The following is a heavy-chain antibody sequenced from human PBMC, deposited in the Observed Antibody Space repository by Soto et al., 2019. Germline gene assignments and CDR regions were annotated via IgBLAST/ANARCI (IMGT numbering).Heavy chain of an antibody. J-gene: IGHJ6*02. CDR2: TYYRYKWYN. Sequence: SQTLSLTCAISGDSVSSNSAAWNWIRQSPSRGLECLGRTYYRYKWYNDYAVSVKSRITINQDTSKNQFSLQLNSVTPEDTAVYYCAREGYCSSELLGDYYCFGMDFWGQGTTVTVSS. CDR3: AREGYCSSELLGDYYCFGMDF. CDR1: GDSVSSNSAA. D-gene: IGHD6-13*01. V-gene: IGHV6-1*01.